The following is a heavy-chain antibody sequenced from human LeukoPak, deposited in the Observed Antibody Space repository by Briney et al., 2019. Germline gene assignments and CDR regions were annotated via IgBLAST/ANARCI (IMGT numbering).Heavy chain of an antibody. D-gene: IGHD2/OR15-2a*01. J-gene: IGHJ5*02. CDR3: ARDTIITSQNIVIDP. Sequence: GASVKVSFKASGYTFTVYYMHWVRQAPGQGLEWMGWINPNSGGTNYAQKFQGRVTMTRDTSISTAYMELSRLRSDDTAVYYCARDTIITSQNIVIDPWGQGTLVTVSS. CDR1: GYTFTVYY. CDR2: INPNSGGT. V-gene: IGHV1-2*02.